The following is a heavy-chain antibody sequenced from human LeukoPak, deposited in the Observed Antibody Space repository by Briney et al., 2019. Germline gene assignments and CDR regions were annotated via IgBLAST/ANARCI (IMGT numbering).Heavy chain of an antibody. V-gene: IGHV3-33*08. CDR1: GFTFTCYG. J-gene: IGHJ4*02. CDR2: IWYDGSHK. CDR3: ARGIPNPATHPIDY. Sequence: GGSLRLSCAASGFTFTCYGMHWVRQAPGKGLEWVAMIWYDGSHKKYADSVEGRFSISRDTSKNTLYLQMNSLRADDTAVYYCARGIPNPATHPIDYWGQGSLVTVSS. D-gene: IGHD5-12*01.